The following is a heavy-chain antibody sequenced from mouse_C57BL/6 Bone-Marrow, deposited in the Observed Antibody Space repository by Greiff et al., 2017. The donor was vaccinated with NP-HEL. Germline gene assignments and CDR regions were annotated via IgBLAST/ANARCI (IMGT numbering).Heavy chain of an antibody. D-gene: IGHD2-2*01. CDR1: GYTFTDYY. CDR2: INPNNGGT. J-gene: IGHJ2*01. Sequence: VQLQQSGPELVKPGASVKISCKASGYTFTDYYMNWVKQSHGKSLEWIGDINPNNGGTSYNQKFKGKATLTVDKSSSTAYMELRSLTSEDSAVYYCARGPSTMVTTRYFDYWGQGTTLTVSS. CDR3: ARGPSTMVTTRYFDY. V-gene: IGHV1-26*01.